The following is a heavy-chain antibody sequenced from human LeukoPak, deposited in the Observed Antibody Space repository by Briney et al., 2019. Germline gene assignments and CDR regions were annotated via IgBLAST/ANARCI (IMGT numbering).Heavy chain of an antibody. J-gene: IGHJ2*01. Sequence: SETLSLTCTVSGYSISSGYYWGWIRQPPGKGLEWIGRVYNSGSTNYNPSLKSRVTISLDTSKNQFFLNLSSVTAADTAVYYCARSIVVPQYWYFDLWGRGTLVTVSS. CDR1: GYSISSGYY. D-gene: IGHD3-22*01. V-gene: IGHV4-38-2*02. CDR2: VYNSGST. CDR3: ARSIVVPQYWYFDL.